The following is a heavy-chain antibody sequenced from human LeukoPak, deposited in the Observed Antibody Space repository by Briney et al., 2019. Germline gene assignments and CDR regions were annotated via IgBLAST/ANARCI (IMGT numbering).Heavy chain of an antibody. CDR1: GGSISNSYY. Sequence: SETLSLTCTVSGGSISNSYYWGWIRQPPGKGLEWIGSIHDSGNTYYNPSLKSRVTMAVDTSKNQFSLKLSSVTAADTAVYYCARQRRSGTWAFDIWGQGTMVTVSS. CDR2: IHDSGNT. D-gene: IGHD3-10*01. J-gene: IGHJ3*02. CDR3: ARQRRSGTWAFDI. V-gene: IGHV4-39*01.